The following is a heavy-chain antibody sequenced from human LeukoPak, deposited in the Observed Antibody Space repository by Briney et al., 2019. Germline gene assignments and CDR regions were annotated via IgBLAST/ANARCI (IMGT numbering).Heavy chain of an antibody. CDR1: GGSISSYY. Sequence: PSETLSLTCTVSGGSISSYYWSWIRQPPGKGLEWIGEINHSGSTNYNPSLKSRVTISVDTSKNQFSLKLSSVTAADTAVYYCARVQSPTYYDFWSGYLSYWGQGTLVTVSS. V-gene: IGHV4-34*01. D-gene: IGHD3-3*01. CDR2: INHSGST. J-gene: IGHJ4*02. CDR3: ARVQSPTYYDFWSGYLSY.